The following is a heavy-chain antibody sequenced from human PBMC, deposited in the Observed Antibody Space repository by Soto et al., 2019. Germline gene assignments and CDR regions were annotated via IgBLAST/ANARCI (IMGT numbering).Heavy chain of an antibody. D-gene: IGHD2-8*01. J-gene: IGHJ4*02. CDR1: GYTLTELS. V-gene: IGHV1-24*01. CDR2: FDPEDGET. CDR3: AAPGVNFDH. Sequence: ASVKVSCKVSGYTLTELSMHWVRQAPGKGLEWMGGFDPEDGETIYAQKFQERVTITRDMSTNTAYMELSSLRSEDTAVYYCAAPGVNFDHWGQGTLVTVSS.